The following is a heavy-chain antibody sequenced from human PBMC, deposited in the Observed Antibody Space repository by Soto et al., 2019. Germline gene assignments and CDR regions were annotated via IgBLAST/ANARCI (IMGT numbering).Heavy chain of an antibody. V-gene: IGHV1-69*06. CDR2: IIPIFGTA. Sequence: SVKVSCKASGGTFSSYAISWVRQAPGHGLEWMGGIIPIFGTANYAQKFQGRVTITADKSTSTAYMELSSLRSEDTAVYYCASGYSGYDAYYYYGMDVWGQGTTVTVSS. J-gene: IGHJ6*02. D-gene: IGHD5-12*01. CDR3: ASGYSGYDAYYYYGMDV. CDR1: GGTFSSYA.